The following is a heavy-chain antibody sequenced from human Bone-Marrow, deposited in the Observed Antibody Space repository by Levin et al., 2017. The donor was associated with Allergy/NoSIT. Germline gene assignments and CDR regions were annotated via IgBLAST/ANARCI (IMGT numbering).Heavy chain of an antibody. CDR1: GFTFSSYS. CDR3: ARDRYSNYGDYYGMDV. CDR2: ISSSSSYI. J-gene: IGHJ6*02. D-gene: IGHD4-11*01. V-gene: IGHV3-21*01. Sequence: GGSLRLSCAASGFTFSSYSMNWVRQAPGKGLEWVSSISSSSSYIYYADSVKGRFTISRDNAKNSLYLQMNSLRAEDTAVYYCARDRYSNYGDYYGMDVWGQGTTVTVSS.